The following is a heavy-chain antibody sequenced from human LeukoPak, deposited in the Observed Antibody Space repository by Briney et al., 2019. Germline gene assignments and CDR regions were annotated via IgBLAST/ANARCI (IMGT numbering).Heavy chain of an antibody. CDR2: ISAYNGYT. D-gene: IGHD6-13*01. J-gene: IGHJ4*02. V-gene: IGHV1-18*01. CDR3: ARDHGDSSSWYLAFDY. CDR1: GYTFTSFG. Sequence: ASATVSCTASGYTFTSFGISWVRQAPGQGLEWMGWISAYNGYTNSAQKFQGRVTMTADTFTGTAYMELRSLRSDDSAVYYCARDHGDSSSWYLAFDYWGQGTLVTVSS.